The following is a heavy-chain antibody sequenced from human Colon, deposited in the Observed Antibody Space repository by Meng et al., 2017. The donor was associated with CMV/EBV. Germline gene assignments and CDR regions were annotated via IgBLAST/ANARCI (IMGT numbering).Heavy chain of an antibody. D-gene: IGHD3-3*01. CDR1: GGSVSTYC. V-gene: IGHV4-59*02. CDR2: IDNSGRT. Sequence: LSCSVSGGSVSTYCWGWIRPPPGKGLEWIGYIDNSGRTNYNPSLKRRVTISVDTSTNQFSLKLRSVTAAATAVYYCARVLDFWSGYSGANWFDSWGQGTLVTVSS. CDR3: ARVLDFWSGYSGANWFDS. J-gene: IGHJ5*01.